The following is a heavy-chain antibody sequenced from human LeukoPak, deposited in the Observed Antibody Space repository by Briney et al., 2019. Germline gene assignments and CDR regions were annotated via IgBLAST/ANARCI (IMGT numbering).Heavy chain of an antibody. D-gene: IGHD5-24*01. J-gene: IGHJ4*02. CDR1: GFIFKKYW. CDR3: ARETPRRGETRDGYR. Sequence: PGGSLRLSCAASGFIFKKYWMNWVRQVPGKGLECLANIKEDGSEAYYADSVKGRFTISRDNPKNLLSLQINSLRVEDTAVYYCARETPRRGETRDGYRWGQGTVVTVSS. V-gene: IGHV3-7*01. CDR2: IKEDGSEA.